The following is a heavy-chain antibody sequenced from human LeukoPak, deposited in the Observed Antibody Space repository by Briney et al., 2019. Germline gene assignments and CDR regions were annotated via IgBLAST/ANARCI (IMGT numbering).Heavy chain of an antibody. J-gene: IGHJ2*01. V-gene: IGHV3-53*01. CDR1: GFTVSSNY. Sequence: PGGSLRLSCAASGFTVSSNYMSWVRQAPGKGLECVSVIYSGGSTYYADSVKGRFTISRDNSKNTLYLQMNSLRAEDTAVYYCASDRYYYDSSGHYSHYWYFDLWGRGTLVTVSS. D-gene: IGHD3-22*01. CDR2: IYSGGST. CDR3: ASDRYYYDSSGHYSHYWYFDL.